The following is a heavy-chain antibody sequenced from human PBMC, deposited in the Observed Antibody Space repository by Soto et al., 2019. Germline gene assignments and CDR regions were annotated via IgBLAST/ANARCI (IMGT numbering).Heavy chain of an antibody. D-gene: IGHD6-13*01. CDR1: GFTFSSYG. CDR2: IWYDGSNK. CDR3: ARDLGIAAAGTEGGYYYGMDV. V-gene: IGHV3-33*01. Sequence: GGSLRLSCAASGFTFSSYGMHWVRQAPGKGLEWVAVIWYDGSNKYYADSVKGRFTISRDNSKNTLYLQMNSLRAEDTAVYYCARDLGIAAAGTEGGYYYGMDVWGQGTTVTVSS. J-gene: IGHJ6*02.